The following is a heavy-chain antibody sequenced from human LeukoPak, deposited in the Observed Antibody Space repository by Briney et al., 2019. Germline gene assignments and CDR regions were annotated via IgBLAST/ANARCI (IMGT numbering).Heavy chain of an antibody. CDR1: GFTFSNVW. Sequence: PGGSVRLSCEASGFTFSNVWMIWVPQAPGKGWEWVGRLTCKNGHGTTDYDAPVKGRFTISRDDSKNTLYLQMNSLKTEDTAVYSCTTDTYCSSTTCYPAFGTWGQGTLVTVSS. V-gene: IGHV3-15*01. J-gene: IGHJ5*02. CDR2: LTCKNGHGTT. D-gene: IGHD2-2*01. CDR3: TTDTYCSSTTCYPAFGT.